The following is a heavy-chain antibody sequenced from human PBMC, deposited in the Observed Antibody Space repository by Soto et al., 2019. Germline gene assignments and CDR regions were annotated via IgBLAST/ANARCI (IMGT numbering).Heavy chain of an antibody. Sequence: SETLSLTCTVSGGSISSYYWSWIRQPPGKGLEWIGYIYYSGSTNYNPSLKSRVTISVDTSKNQFSLALTSVTAADTAMYYCARGSTTEKVDYWGQGILVTVSS. CDR1: GGSISSYY. CDR2: IYYSGST. V-gene: IGHV4-59*08. CDR3: ARGSTTEKVDY. J-gene: IGHJ4*02.